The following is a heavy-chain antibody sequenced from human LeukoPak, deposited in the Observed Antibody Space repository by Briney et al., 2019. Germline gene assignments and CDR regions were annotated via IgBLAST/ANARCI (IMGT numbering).Heavy chain of an antibody. D-gene: IGHD3-22*01. V-gene: IGHV4-4*07. J-gene: IGHJ5*02. CDR2: IYTSGKT. CDR3: ARAIDSGGYQYKGFDP. CDR1: GFTFSDYY. Sequence: LRLSCAASGFTFSDYYMSWIRQAPGKGLEWIGRIYTSGKTNYNPSLKSRITMFLDTSKNQFSLKLSSVTAADTGLYYCARAIDSGGYQYKGFDPWGQGTLVTVSS.